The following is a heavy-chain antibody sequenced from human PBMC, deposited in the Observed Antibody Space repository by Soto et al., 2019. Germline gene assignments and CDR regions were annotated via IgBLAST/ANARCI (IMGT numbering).Heavy chain of an antibody. CDR2: IKHDGSDK. V-gene: IGHV3-7*01. CDR3: AKNTSVPNN. D-gene: IGHD3-3*01. J-gene: IGHJ4*02. CDR1: AFTSSGLW. Sequence: PGGPLRLSSAPTAFTSSGLWVSWISQVPGKGLGLWAKIKHDGSDKYYGDSVKGRFTISRDNAMNSRYLQMNSLRAADTGVYYCAKNTSVPNNWGQGTLVTVS.